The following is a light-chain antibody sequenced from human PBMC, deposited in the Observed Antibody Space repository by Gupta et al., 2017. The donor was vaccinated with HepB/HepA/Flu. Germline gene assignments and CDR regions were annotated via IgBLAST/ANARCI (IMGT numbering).Light chain of an antibody. J-gene: IGLJ2*01. CDR3: CSYAGSSTYVL. V-gene: IGLV2-23*02. CDR2: EVS. CDR1: SSDVGSSNL. Sequence: HSALTQPASVSGSPGLSITISCTGTSSDVGSSNLVSWYQLHPGKAPKLMIYEVSKRPSGVSDRFSGSKSGNTASLTIAGLQAEDEADYHCCSYAGSSTYVLFGGGTKLSVL.